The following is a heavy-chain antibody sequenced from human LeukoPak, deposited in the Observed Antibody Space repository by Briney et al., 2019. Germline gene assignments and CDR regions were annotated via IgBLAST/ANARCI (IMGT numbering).Heavy chain of an antibody. D-gene: IGHD5-18*01. J-gene: IGHJ4*02. CDR1: GGSISGYY. CDR3: ARCFADTALDY. V-gene: IGHV4-59*01. CDR2: IYNSGST. Sequence: LETLSLTCTVSGGSISGYYWSWIRQSPGKGLEWIGYIYNSGSTNYNPSLKSRVTISVDTSKNQFSLKLSSVTAADTAVYYCARCFADTALDYWGQGTPVTVSS.